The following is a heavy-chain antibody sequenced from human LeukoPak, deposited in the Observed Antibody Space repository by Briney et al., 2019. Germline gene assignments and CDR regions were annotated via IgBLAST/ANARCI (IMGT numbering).Heavy chain of an antibody. CDR2: IRYDGGNQ. J-gene: IGHJ3*02. V-gene: IGHV3-30*02. CDR1: GFTFSSYG. Sequence: GGSLRLSCAASGFTFSSYGMHWVRQTPGKGLECVAFIRYDGGNQYYTDSVKGRFTISRDNSKNTIYLQMNSLRAEDTAVYYCARLRFGEFEDAFDIWGQGTMVTVSS. CDR3: ARLRFGEFEDAFDI. D-gene: IGHD3-10*01.